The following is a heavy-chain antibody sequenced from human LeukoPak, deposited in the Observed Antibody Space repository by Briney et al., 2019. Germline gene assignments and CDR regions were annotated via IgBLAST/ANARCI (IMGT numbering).Heavy chain of an antibody. CDR2: IKQDGSEK. CDR1: GFTFNTYI. V-gene: IGHV3-7*01. D-gene: IGHD6-19*01. J-gene: IGHJ6*03. CDR3: AREIAVAGPYYYYYYMDV. Sequence: GRSLRLSRAASGFTFNTYIMNWVRQAPGKGLEWVANIKQDGSEKYYVDSVKGRYTISRDNAKNSLYLQMISLRAEDTAVYYCAREIAVAGPYYYYYYMDVWGKGTTVTVSS.